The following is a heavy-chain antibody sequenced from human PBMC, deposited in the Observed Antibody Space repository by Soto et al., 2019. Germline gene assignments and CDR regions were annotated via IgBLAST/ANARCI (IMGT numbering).Heavy chain of an antibody. V-gene: IGHV1-3*01. J-gene: IGHJ5*02. CDR1: GYTFSSSS. D-gene: IGHD6-19*01. Sequence: ASVKVSCKASGYTFSSSSMHWVRQAPGQRLEWMGWINAGNGNTKYSQKFQGRVTVVRDTSAHTAYMELSSLTSEDTAVYYCARGVNSGSSAWYTSWGQGTLVTVSS. CDR2: INAGNGNT. CDR3: ARGVNSGSSAWYTS.